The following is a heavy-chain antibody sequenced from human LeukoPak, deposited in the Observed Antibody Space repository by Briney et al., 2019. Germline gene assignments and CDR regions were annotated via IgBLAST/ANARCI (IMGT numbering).Heavy chain of an antibody. V-gene: IGHV3-7*04. D-gene: IGHD1-1*01. CDR1: GFTFSSYW. J-gene: IGHJ4*02. CDR3: ARSGQLERRSLDY. CDR2: IKQDGSEK. Sequence: QPGGSLRLSCAASGFTFSSYWMSWVRQAPGKGLEWVANIKQDGSEKYYVDSVKGRFTISRDNAKNSLYLQMNSLRAEDTAVYYCARSGQLERRSLDYWGQGTLVTVSS.